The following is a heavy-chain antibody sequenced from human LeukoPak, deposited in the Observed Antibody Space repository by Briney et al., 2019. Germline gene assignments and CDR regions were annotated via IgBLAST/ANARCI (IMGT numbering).Heavy chain of an antibody. CDR3: ARGLLHWNYYDSSGAAEISC. D-gene: IGHD3-22*01. Sequence: ASVKVSCKASGYTFTGYYMHWVRQAPGQGLEWMGRINPNIGGTNYAQKFQGRVTMNRDTSISTAYMELSRLRSDDTAVYYCARGLLHWNYYDSSGAAEISCWGQGTLVTVSS. CDR1: GYTFTGYY. V-gene: IGHV1-2*06. J-gene: IGHJ4*02. CDR2: INPNIGGT.